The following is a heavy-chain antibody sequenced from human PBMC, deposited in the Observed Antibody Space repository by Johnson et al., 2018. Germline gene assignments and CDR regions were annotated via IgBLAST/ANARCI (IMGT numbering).Heavy chain of an antibody. D-gene: IGHD3-3*01. CDR1: GFTFGDYA. V-gene: IGHV3-49*05. CDR3: ARDLHITYYDFWSGYSLTEPDNNDAFDI. J-gene: IGHJ3*02. CDR2: IRSKAYGGTT. Sequence: LVQSGGGLVKPGRSLRLSCTASGFTFGDYAMSWFRQAPGKGLEWVGFIRSKAYGGTTEYAASVKGRFTISRDDSKSIAYLQMNSLKTEDTAVYYGARDLHITYYDFWSGYSLTEPDNNDAFDIWGQGTMVTVSS.